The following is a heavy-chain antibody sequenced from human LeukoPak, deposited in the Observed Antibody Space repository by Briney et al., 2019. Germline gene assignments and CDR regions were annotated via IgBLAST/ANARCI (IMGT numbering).Heavy chain of an antibody. J-gene: IGHJ6*02. D-gene: IGHD6-25*01. CDR1: GGSISSNNW. V-gene: IGHV4-4*02. CDR2: IYHSGSP. Sequence: TSETLSLTCAVSGGSISSNNWWGWVRQPPGKGLEWIGEIYHSGSPNYNPSLKSRVTISVDKSRNHFSLNLSSVTAADTAVYFCASGSTLIGYGMDVWGQGTTVTVSS. CDR3: ASGSTLIGYGMDV.